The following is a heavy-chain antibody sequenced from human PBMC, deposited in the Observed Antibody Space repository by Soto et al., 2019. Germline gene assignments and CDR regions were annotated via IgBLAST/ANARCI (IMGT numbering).Heavy chain of an antibody. V-gene: IGHV4-59*08. D-gene: IGHD1-26*01. CDR3: ARHESIPDSGIFGY. CDR1: GGSISSYY. J-gene: IGHJ4*02. CDR2: IYYSGST. Sequence: SETLSLTCTVSGGSISSYYWSWIRQPPGKGLEWIGYIYYSGSTNYNPSLKSRVTISVDTSKNQFSLKLSSVTAADTAVYYCARHESIPDSGIFGYWGQGTLVTVSS.